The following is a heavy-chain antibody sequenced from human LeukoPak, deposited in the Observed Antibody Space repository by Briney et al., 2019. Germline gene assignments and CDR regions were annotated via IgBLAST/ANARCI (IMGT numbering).Heavy chain of an antibody. CDR3: ARGPAAAGILYYYYMDV. CDR1: GYTFTGYY. J-gene: IGHJ6*03. V-gene: IGHV1-2*02. CDR2: INPNSGGT. D-gene: IGHD6-13*01. Sequence: ASVKVSCKASGYTFTGYYMHWVRQAPGQGLEWMGWINPNSGGTNYAQKFQGRVTMTRDTSISTAYMELSRLRSDDTAVYYCARGPAAAGILYYYYMDVWGKGTTVTVSS.